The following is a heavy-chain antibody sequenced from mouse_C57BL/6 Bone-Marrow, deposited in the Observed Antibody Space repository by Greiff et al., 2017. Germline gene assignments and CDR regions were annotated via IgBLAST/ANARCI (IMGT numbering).Heavy chain of an antibody. CDR1: GYTFTSYG. V-gene: IGHV1-81*01. D-gene: IGHD1-2*01. CDR3: ARRNTAYFDY. CDR2: IYPRSGNT. Sequence: VHLVESGAELARPGASVKLSCKASGYTFTSYGMSWVKQRTGQGLEWIGEIYPRSGNTYYNEKFKGKATLTADKSSSTAYMELRSLTSEDSAVWFWARRNTAYFDYGGQGTTHTVSA. J-gene: IGHJ2*01.